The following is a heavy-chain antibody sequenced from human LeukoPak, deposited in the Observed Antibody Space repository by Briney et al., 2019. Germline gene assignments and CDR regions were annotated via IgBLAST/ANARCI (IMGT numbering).Heavy chain of an antibody. CDR1: GFPFSGFA. CDR3: AKMKGHPLPKYYMDV. CDR2: ISGSGDNT. D-gene: IGHD1-26*01. V-gene: IGHV3-23*01. J-gene: IGHJ6*01. Sequence: GSLSLSFAASGFPFSGFAMSWVRRTPGKGLEWVSGISGSGDNTLYADSVKGRFTISRDNSKNTLYLEMNSLRAEDTAIYYCAKMKGHPLPKYYMDVWGQGTTVTVSS.